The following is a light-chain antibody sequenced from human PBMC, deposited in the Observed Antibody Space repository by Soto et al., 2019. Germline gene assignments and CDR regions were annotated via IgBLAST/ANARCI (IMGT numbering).Light chain of an antibody. Sequence: QSVLAQPASVSGSPGQSITISCTGTSSDVGSYNLVSWYQQHPGKAPKFMIYEVSKRPSGVSYRFSGSKSGSTASLTISGLQAEDEADYYCCSYAGGSTYVFGTGTKVTVL. V-gene: IGLV2-23*02. CDR2: EVS. CDR1: SSDVGSYNL. CDR3: CSYAGGSTYV. J-gene: IGLJ1*01.